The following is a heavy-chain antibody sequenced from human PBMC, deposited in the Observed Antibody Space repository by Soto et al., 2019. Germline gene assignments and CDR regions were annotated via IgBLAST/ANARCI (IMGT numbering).Heavy chain of an antibody. CDR3: ARTYSGYDVDAFDI. D-gene: IGHD5-12*01. V-gene: IGHV3-30-3*01. Sequence: GGSLRLSCAASGFTFSSYAMHWVRQAPGKGLEWVAVISYDGSNKYYADSVKGRFTISRDNSKNTLYLQMNSLRAEDTAVYYCARTYSGYDVDAFDIWGQGTMVTVSS. J-gene: IGHJ3*02. CDR2: ISYDGSNK. CDR1: GFTFSSYA.